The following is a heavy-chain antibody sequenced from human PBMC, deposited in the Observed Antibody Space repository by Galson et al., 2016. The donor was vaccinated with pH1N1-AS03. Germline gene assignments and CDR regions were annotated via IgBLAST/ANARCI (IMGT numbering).Heavy chain of an antibody. CDR2: IKSKTHGGTT. D-gene: IGHD2-21*02. V-gene: IGHV3-15*01. Sequence: SLRLSCAASGFSFTNAWMNWVRQVPGKGLEWVGRIKSKTHGGTTVYAAPVKGRFTISREDSKNMVYLQMNSLKTEDTAVYYCSTGLLWFDFFEFWGPGTLVTVSS. CDR3: STGLLWFDFFEF. CDR1: GFSFTNAW. J-gene: IGHJ4*02.